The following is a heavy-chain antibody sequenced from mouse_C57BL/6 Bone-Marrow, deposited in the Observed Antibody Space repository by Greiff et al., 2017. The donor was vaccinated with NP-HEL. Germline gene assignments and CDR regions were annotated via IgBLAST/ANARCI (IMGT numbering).Heavy chain of an antibody. V-gene: IGHV1-52*01. CDR1: GYTFTSYW. J-gene: IGHJ1*03. CDR3: ARHEALYGSSLWYFDV. CDR2: IDPSDSET. D-gene: IGHD1-1*01. Sequence: QVQLQQPGAELVRPGSSVKLSCKASGYTFTSYWMHWVKQRPIQGLEWIGNIDPSDSETHYNQKFKDKATLTVDKSSSTAYMQLSSLTSEDSAVYFCARHEALYGSSLWYFDVWGTGTTVTVSS.